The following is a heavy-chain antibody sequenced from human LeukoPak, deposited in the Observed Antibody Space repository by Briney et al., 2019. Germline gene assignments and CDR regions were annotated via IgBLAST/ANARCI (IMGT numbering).Heavy chain of an antibody. J-gene: IGHJ6*02. CDR1: GGTFISYA. CDR3: ARVAIFGVVISLRYGMDV. V-gene: IGHV1-69*13. Sequence: GASVKVSCKASGGTFISYAISWVRQAPGQGLEWMGGIIPIFGTANYAQKFQGRVTITADGSTSTAYMELSSLRSEDTAVYYCARVAIFGVVISLRYGMDVWGQGTTVTVSS. D-gene: IGHD3-3*01. CDR2: IIPIFGTA.